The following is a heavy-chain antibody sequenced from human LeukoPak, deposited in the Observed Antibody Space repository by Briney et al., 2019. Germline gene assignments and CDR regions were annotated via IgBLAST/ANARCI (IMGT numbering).Heavy chain of an antibody. J-gene: IGHJ4*02. CDR2: INSDGSSR. CDR1: GFTLRSYW. V-gene: IGHV3-74*01. D-gene: IGHD2-15*01. CDR3: AREVCIGGSCSVFDY. Sequence: PEGSLRLSCAASGFTLRSYWMAWVRQAPGKGLVWVSRINSDGSSRTYADSVKGRFTISRDNDKNTLPLQMNSLRAEDPAVYYCAREVCIGGSCSVFDYWGQGTLVTVSS.